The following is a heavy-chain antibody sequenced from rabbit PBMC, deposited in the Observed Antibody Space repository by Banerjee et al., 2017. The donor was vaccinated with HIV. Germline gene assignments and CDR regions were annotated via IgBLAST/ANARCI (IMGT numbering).Heavy chain of an antibody. J-gene: IGHJ2*01. Sequence: QQQLEESGGGLFQPGGSLALTCKASGFSLSNNYVMCWVRQAPGKGLEWIGCINTDSGSAYYASWVNGRFTITRSTSLNTVDLKLTSLTVADTAIYFCARRYDDYSFDPWGPGTLVTVS. V-gene: IGHV1S43*01. CDR2: INTDSGSA. D-gene: IGHD2-1*01. CDR1: GFSLSNNYV. CDR3: ARRYDDYSFDP.